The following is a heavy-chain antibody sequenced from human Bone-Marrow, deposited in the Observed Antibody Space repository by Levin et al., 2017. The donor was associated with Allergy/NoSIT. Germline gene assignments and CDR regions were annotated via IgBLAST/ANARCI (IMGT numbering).Heavy chain of an antibody. V-gene: IGHV3-30*04. J-gene: IGHJ6*02. D-gene: IGHD5-24*01. CDR2: ISYDGSNK. CDR1: GFTFSSYA. Sequence: GGSLRLSCAASGFTFSSYAMHWVRQAPGKGLEWVAVISYDGSNKYYADSVTGRFTISRDNSKNTLYLQMNSLRAEDTAVYYCARDSPINVPTAPVGMDVWGQGTTVTVSS. CDR3: ARDSPINVPTAPVGMDV.